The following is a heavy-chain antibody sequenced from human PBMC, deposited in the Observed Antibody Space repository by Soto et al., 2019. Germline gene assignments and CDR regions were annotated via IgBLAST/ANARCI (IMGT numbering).Heavy chain of an antibody. J-gene: IGHJ6*03. D-gene: IGHD3-3*01. Sequence: SETLSLTCAVYGGSFSGYYWSWIRQPPGKGLEWIGEINHSGSTNYNPSLKSRVTISVDTSKNQFSLKLSSVTAADTAVYYCARGPGGPNTTYYDFWSGWGSHYYYYYMDVWGKGTTVTVSS. V-gene: IGHV4-34*01. CDR3: ARGPGGPNTTYYDFWSGWGSHYYYYYMDV. CDR2: INHSGST. CDR1: GGSFSGYY.